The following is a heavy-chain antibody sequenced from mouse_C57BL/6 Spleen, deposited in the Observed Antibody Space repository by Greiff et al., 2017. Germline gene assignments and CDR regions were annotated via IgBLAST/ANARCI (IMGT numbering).Heavy chain of an antibody. CDR1: GFNIKDDY. Sequence: VQLQQSGAELVRPGASVKLSCTASGFNIKDDYMHWVKQRPEQGLEWIGWIDPENGDTEYASKFQGKATITADTSSNTAYLQLSSLTSEDTAVYHCTEGNYVGYWGQGTTLTVSS. CDR2: IDPENGDT. J-gene: IGHJ2*01. V-gene: IGHV14-4*01. CDR3: TEGNYVGY.